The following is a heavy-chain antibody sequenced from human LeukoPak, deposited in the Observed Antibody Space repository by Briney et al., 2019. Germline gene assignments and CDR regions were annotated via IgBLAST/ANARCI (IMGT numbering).Heavy chain of an antibody. CDR2: IYYSGRT. CDR3: ARRPWNSGWYFDY. D-gene: IGHD6-19*01. J-gene: IGHJ4*02. V-gene: IGHV4-39*01. CDR1: GGSISSSNYY. Sequence: SETLSLTCTVSGGSISSSNYYWGWIRQPPGKGLEWIGSIYYSGRTNYNPSLKSRVTISVDTSKNQFSLKVSSVTAADTSVYYCARRPWNSGWYFDYWGQGTLVTVSS.